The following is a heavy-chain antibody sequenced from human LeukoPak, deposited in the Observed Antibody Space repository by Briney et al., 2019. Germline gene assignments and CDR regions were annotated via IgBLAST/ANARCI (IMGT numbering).Heavy chain of an antibody. V-gene: IGHV3-48*03. CDR1: GFTLSSYE. CDR3: ERYNGGSVAVAGTDY. D-gene: IGHD6-19*01. Sequence: PGGSLRLSCAASGFTLSSYELNWVRQAPGKGLEWVSYISSSGSTIYYADSVKGRFTISRDNAKNSLYLQMNSLRAEDTAVYYWERYNGGSVAVAGTDYWGQGTLVTVSS. J-gene: IGHJ4*02. CDR2: ISSSGSTI.